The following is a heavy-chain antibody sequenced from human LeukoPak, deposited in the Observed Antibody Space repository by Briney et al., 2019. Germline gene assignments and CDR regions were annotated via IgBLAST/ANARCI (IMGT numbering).Heavy chain of an antibody. D-gene: IGHD3-22*01. CDR3: ARDYYYDSSGYLGY. CDR2: ISSSGSTI. Sequence: GGSLGLSCAASGFTFSDYYMSWIRQAPGKGLEWVSYISSSGSTIYYADSVKGRFTISRDNAKNSLYLQMNSLRAEDTAVYYCARDYYYDSSGYLGYWGQGTLVTVSS. V-gene: IGHV3-11*01. J-gene: IGHJ4*02. CDR1: GFTFSDYY.